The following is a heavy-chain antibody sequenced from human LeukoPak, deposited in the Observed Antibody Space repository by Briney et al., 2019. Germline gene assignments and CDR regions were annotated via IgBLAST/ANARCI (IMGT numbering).Heavy chain of an antibody. J-gene: IGHJ4*02. D-gene: IGHD3-16*02. CDR2: ISSSSSYT. CDR3: AKDQRPMITFGGVIAD. Sequence: GSLRLSCAASGFTFSDYYMSWIRQAPGKGLEWVSYISSSSSYTNYADSVKGRFTISRDNAKNSLYLQMNSLRAEDTAVYYCAKDQRPMITFGGVIADWGQGTLVTVSS. V-gene: IGHV3-11*06. CDR1: GFTFSDYY.